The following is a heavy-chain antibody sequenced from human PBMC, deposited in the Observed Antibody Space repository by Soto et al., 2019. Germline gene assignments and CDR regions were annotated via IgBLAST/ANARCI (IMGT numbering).Heavy chain of an antibody. CDR3: ASFIAAALN. D-gene: IGHD6-13*01. CDR1: GFTFSDYY. CDR2: ISSSSSHT. Sequence: GGSLRLSCAASGFTFSDYYMSWIRQAPGKGLEWVSYISSSSSHTNYADSVKGRFTISRDNAKNSLYLQMNSLRAEDTAVYYCASFIAAALNWGQGTLVTVSS. J-gene: IGHJ4*02. V-gene: IGHV3-11*06.